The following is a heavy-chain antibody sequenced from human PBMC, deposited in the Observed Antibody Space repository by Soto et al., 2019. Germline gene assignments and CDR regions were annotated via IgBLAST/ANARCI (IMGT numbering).Heavy chain of an antibody. J-gene: IGHJ3*02. CDR2: IYPGDSDT. CDR3: ARQVAVTIDAFDI. Sequence: GESLKISCEGSGYSFTSYWIAWVRQMPGKGLEWMGIIYPGDSDTRYSPSFQGQVTISVDKSISTAYLQWSSLKASDTAMYFCARQVAVTIDAFDIWGQGTMVTVSS. V-gene: IGHV5-51*01. CDR1: GYSFTSYW. D-gene: IGHD2-21*02.